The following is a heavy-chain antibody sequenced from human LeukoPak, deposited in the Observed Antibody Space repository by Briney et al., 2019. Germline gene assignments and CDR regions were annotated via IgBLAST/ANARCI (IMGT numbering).Heavy chain of an antibody. CDR1: GFTFSSYW. CDR2: ISSDGSST. J-gene: IGHJ4*02. Sequence: GGSLRLSCAGSGFTFSSYWMGWVRQAPGKGLVWVSRISSDGSSTDYADSVKGRFTLSRDNAKNTLYLQMNSLRAEDTAVYYCARRPTSGDYDYWGQGTLVTVSS. V-gene: IGHV3-74*01. CDR3: ARRPTSGDYDY. D-gene: IGHD1-26*01.